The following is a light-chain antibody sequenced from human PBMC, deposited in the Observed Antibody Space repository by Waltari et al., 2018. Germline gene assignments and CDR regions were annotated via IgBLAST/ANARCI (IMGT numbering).Light chain of an antibody. CDR1: QTVSSTS. V-gene: IGKV3-20*01. J-gene: IGKJ2*01. CDR3: QLLDSSPPYP. Sequence: DIVLRQSPGALSLFPGERATLSCRASQTVSSTSLVWYQQKPGQAPRLLIYGAFTRASGTPDRFSGRGSGTDFTLTISRLEPDDFGLYYCQLLDSSPPYPFDQGTKLEI. CDR2: GAF.